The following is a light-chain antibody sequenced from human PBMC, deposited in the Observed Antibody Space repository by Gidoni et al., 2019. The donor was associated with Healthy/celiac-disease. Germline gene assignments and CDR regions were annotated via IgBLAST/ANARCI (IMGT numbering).Light chain of an antibody. CDR3: CSYAGSSTWV. J-gene: IGLJ3*02. V-gene: IGLV2-23*02. CDR1: ISDVGSYNL. Sequence: QSALTQPASVSGSRGQSITISCTGTISDVGSYNLVSWSQQHPGKATKLMIYEVSKRPSGVSNRFSGSKSGNTASLTISGLQAEDEADYYCCSYAGSSTWVFGGGTKLTVL. CDR2: EVS.